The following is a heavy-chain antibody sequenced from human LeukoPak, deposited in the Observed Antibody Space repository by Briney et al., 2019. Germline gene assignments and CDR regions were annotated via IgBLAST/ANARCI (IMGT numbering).Heavy chain of an antibody. J-gene: IGHJ4*02. V-gene: IGHV3-11*06. CDR3: ARARGMDDYGDFRIK. D-gene: IGHD4-17*01. CDR1: GFTFSDYY. Sequence: GRSLRLSCAASGFTFSDYYMSWIRQAPGKGLEWVSYISSSSSYTNYADSVKGRFTISRDNAKNSLSLQMNGLRAEDTAVYYCARARGMDDYGDFRIKWGQGTLVTVSS. CDR2: ISSSSSYT.